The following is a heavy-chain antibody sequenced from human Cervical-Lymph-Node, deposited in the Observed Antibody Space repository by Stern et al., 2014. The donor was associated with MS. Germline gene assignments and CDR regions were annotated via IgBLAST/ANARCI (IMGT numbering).Heavy chain of an antibody. CDR2: IYYSGST. CDR3: ASANCSSTSCPNWFDP. CDR1: GGSISSGDYY. V-gene: IGHV4-30-4*08. Sequence: VQLVESGPGLVKPSQTLSLTCTVTGGSISSGDYYWSWIRQPPGKGLEWIGYIYYSGSTYCSPSLKSRVTISVDTSKNQFSLKLSSVTAADTAVYYCASANCSSTSCPNWFDPWGQGTLVTVSS. D-gene: IGHD2-2*01. J-gene: IGHJ5*02.